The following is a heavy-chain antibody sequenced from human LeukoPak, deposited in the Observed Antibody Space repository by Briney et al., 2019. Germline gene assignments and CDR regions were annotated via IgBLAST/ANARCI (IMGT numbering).Heavy chain of an antibody. CDR1: GYSFSGYY. J-gene: IGHJ3*02. CDR2: INPTTGDT. CDR3: ARYGFSTVWQGGWHAFDI. Sequence: ASVKVSCKASGYSFSGYYIHWVRQAPGQGLEWMGIINPTTGDTTYAQKFQGRLTMTRDMSTSTVYMELSSLTSEDTAVFYCARYGFSTVWQGGWHAFDIWGQGTVVTVSS. D-gene: IGHD6-13*01. V-gene: IGHV1-46*01.